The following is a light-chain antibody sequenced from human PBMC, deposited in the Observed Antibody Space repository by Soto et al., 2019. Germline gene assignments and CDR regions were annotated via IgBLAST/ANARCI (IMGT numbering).Light chain of an antibody. CDR3: QQYYSYPLT. CDR1: QDISNY. V-gene: IGKV1-33*01. J-gene: IGKJ4*01. CDR2: DAS. Sequence: DIQMTQSPSSLSASVGDRVTITCQASQDISNYLNWYQQKPGKAPKLLIYDASNLEAGVPSRFSGSGSGTDFTFTISSLQPEDIATYYCQQYYSYPLTFGGGTKVDIK.